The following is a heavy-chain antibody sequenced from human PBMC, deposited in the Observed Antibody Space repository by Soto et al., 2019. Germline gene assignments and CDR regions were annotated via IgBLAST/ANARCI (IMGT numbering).Heavy chain of an antibody. D-gene: IGHD5-18*01. CDR3: ARDFRGYSYGSYSGASYFYYGMDV. Sequence: QVQLVQSGAEVKKPGSSVKVSCKASGGTFSSYGISWVRQAPGQGLEWMGGIIPMFGTANYAQKFQGRVTIPADESTSTAYMEMSSLRSEDTAVYYCARDFRGYSYGSYSGASYFYYGMDVWGQGTTVTVSS. J-gene: IGHJ6*02. CDR1: GGTFSSYG. V-gene: IGHV1-69*01. CDR2: IIPMFGTA.